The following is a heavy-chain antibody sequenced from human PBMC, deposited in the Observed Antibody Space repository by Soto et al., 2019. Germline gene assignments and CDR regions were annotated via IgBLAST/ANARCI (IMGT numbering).Heavy chain of an antibody. CDR2: IWYDGSNK. CDR1: GFTFSSYG. J-gene: IGHJ4*02. CDR3: ARDPHYGGKLPLYYFDY. D-gene: IGHD4-17*01. V-gene: IGHV3-33*01. Sequence: SLRLSCAASGFTFSSYGMHWVRQAPGKGLEWVAVIWYDGSNKYYADSVKGRFTISRDNSKNTLYLQMNSLRAEDTAVYCCARDPHYGGKLPLYYFDYWGQG.